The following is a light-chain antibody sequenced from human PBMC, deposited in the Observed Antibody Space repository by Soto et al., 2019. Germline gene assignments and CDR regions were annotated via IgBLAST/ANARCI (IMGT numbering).Light chain of an antibody. Sequence: QSVLTQPASVSGSPGQSITISCTGTSSDVGGYNYVSWYQQHPGKAPKLMIYDVSNRPSGISNRFSGSKSGNTASPTISGLQAEDEADYYCRSYTGSSTYVFGTGTKVTVL. V-gene: IGLV2-14*01. CDR1: SSDVGGYNY. J-gene: IGLJ1*01. CDR3: RSYTGSSTYV. CDR2: DVS.